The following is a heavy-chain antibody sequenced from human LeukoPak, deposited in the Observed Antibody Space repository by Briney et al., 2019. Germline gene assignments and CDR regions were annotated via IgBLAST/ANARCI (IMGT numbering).Heavy chain of an antibody. J-gene: IGHJ4*02. D-gene: IGHD6-13*01. V-gene: IGHV3-21*01. CDR1: GFTFSSYA. Sequence: PGGSLRLSCAASGFTFSSYAMSWVRQAPGKGLEWVSSISSSSSYIYYADSVKGRFTISRDNAKNSLYLQMNSLRAEDTAVYYCARDFKVSGIAAAVAPVDYWGQGTLVTVSS. CDR3: ARDFKVSGIAAAVAPVDY. CDR2: ISSSSSYI.